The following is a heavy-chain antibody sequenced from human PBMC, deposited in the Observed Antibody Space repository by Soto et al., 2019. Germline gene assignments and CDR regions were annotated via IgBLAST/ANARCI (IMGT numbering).Heavy chain of an antibody. CDR3: ARDLLVPAANAWFDP. CDR2: ISAYNGNT. CDR1: GYTFTSYG. D-gene: IGHD2-2*01. J-gene: IGHJ5*02. Sequence: QVQLVQSGAEVKKPGASVKVSCKASGYTFTSYGISWVRQAPGQGLEWMGWISAYNGNTNYAQKLQGRVTMTTDTSTSTADMELRSLRSDDTAVYYCARDLLVPAANAWFDPWGQGTLVTVSS. V-gene: IGHV1-18*04.